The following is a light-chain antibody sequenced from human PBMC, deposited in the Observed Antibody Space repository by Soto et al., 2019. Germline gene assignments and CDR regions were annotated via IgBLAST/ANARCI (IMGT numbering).Light chain of an antibody. Sequence: QSALTQPASVSGSPGQSITIACTGTSSDIGTYNYVSWYQQHPGKAPKLMIYEVGHRPSGVSNRFSGSKSGNTASLTISGLQAEDEADYYCSSYTSSSPWVFGGGTKLTVL. CDR1: SSDIGTYNY. V-gene: IGLV2-14*01. CDR2: EVG. J-gene: IGLJ3*02. CDR3: SSYTSSSPWV.